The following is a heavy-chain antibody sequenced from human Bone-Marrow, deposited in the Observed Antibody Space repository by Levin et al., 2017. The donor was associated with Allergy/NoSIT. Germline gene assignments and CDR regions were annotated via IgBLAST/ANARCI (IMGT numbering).Heavy chain of an antibody. D-gene: IGHD7-27*01. J-gene: IGHJ4*02. V-gene: IGHV3-33*01. CDR3: ARGELNWGIDQ. Sequence: GGSLRLSCSASGFTFSSYGMHWVRQAPGEGLEWVSLIWFDGSKKYYADSVKGRFTISRDNSKNTLYLQMSSLRAEDTAVYYCARGELNWGIDQWGQGTLVTVLS. CDR1: GFTFSSYG. CDR2: IWFDGSKK.